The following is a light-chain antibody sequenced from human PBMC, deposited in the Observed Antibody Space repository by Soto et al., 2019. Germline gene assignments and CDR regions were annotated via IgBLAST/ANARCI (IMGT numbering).Light chain of an antibody. CDR2: GNV. J-gene: IGLJ1*01. Sequence: QSVQTQPPSVSGAPGQRVTISCTGSSSNIGAGFDVHWYQQLPGTAPKLLIYGNVDRPSGVPDRFSGSKSGTSASLAITGLQAEDEADYYCQSYDSSLSGYVFGTGTKLTVL. CDR1: SSNIGAGFD. V-gene: IGLV1-40*01. CDR3: QSYDSSLSGYV.